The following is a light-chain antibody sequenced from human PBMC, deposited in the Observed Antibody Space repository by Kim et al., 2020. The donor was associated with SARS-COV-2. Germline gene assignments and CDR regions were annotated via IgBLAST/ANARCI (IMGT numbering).Light chain of an antibody. CDR2: RVD. CDR3: CSYVGNYIYA. CDR1: SSDIGTYNY. Sequence: QSALTQSRSVSGSPGQSVTISCTGTSSDIGTYNYVSWYQQHPGKAPKLIIYRVDKRPSGVPDRFSGSKSGNTASLTISGLQAEDEADYYCCSYVGNYIYAFGVGTKVTVL. V-gene: IGLV2-11*01. J-gene: IGLJ1*01.